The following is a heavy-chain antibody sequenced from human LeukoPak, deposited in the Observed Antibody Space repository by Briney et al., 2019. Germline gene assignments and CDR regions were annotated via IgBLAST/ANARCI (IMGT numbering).Heavy chain of an antibody. CDR3: ARWGFWSGYHGNWFDP. CDR1: GGSISRSSNY. CDR2: INHSGRT. D-gene: IGHD3-3*01. Sequence: SETLSLTCTVSGGSISRSSNYWGWIRQPPGKGLEWIGEINHSGRTNYNPSLKSRVTISVETSKNQFSLKLSSVTAADTAVYYCARWGFWSGYHGNWFDPWGQGTLVTVSS. J-gene: IGHJ5*02. V-gene: IGHV4-39*07.